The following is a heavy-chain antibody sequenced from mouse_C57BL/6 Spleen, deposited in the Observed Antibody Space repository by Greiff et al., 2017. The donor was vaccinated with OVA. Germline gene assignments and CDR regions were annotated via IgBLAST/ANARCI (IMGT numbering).Heavy chain of an antibody. D-gene: IGHD3-2*02. CDR3: VFHSSGPRLCDY. CDR1: GYTFTTYP. CDR2: FHPYNDDT. Sequence: QVQLQQSGAELVKPGASVKLSCKASGYTFTTYPIEWMKQNHGKSLEWIGNFHPYNDDTKYNETFKGKATLTVEKSSSTVYLELSRLTSDDSAVYYCVFHSSGPRLCDYWGQGTTLTVSS. V-gene: IGHV1-47*01. J-gene: IGHJ2*01.